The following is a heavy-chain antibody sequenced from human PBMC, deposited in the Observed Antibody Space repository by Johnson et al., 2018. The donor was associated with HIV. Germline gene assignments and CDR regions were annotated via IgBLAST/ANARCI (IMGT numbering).Heavy chain of an antibody. D-gene: IGHD6-13*01. CDR2: INWNGGST. J-gene: IGHJ3*02. CDR1: GFTFDDYA. V-gene: IGHV3-20*04. CDR3: ARAEYGYSSSWYGTFDI. Sequence: VQLVESGGGVVRPGGSLRLSCAASGFTFDDYAMSWVRQAPGKGLEWVSDINWNGGSTGYADSVKGRLSISRDNAKNSLFLQMNNLRAEDTALYYCARAEYGYSSSWYGTFDIWGRGTMVTVSS.